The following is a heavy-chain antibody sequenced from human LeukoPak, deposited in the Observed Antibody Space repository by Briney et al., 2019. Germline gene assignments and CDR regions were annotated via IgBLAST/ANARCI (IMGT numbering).Heavy chain of an antibody. Sequence: GGSLRLSCAASGFPFSSYSMNWVRQAPGKGLEWVSSISTSSSYIRYADTVKGRFTISRDNARSSLYLQMNSLRAEDTAVYYCARMRYSSGWYSDYWGQGTLVTVSS. J-gene: IGHJ4*02. CDR3: ARMRYSSGWYSDY. V-gene: IGHV3-21*01. D-gene: IGHD6-19*01. CDR1: GFPFSSYS. CDR2: ISTSSSYI.